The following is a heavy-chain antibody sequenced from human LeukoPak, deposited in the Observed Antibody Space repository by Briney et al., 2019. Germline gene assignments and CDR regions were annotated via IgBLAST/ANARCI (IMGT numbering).Heavy chain of an antibody. CDR3: ATDQRYNNNRQNDY. D-gene: IGHD1-1*01. J-gene: IGHJ4*02. Sequence: GASVKVSCKVSGDTLTELSMHWVRQAPGKGLEWMGGFDPEDGESIYAQKSQGRVTMTEDTSTGTAYMELSSLRSEDTAVYYCATDQRYNNNRQNDYWGQGTLVTVSS. V-gene: IGHV1-24*01. CDR1: GDTLTELS. CDR2: FDPEDGES.